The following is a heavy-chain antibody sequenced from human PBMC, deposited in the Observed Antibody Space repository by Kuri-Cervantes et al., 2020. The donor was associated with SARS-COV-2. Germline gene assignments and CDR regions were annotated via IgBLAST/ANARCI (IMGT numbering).Heavy chain of an antibody. CDR2: IYHSGST. D-gene: IGHD3-3*01. Sequence: ESLKISCAVSGYSISSGYYWGWIRQPPGKGLEWIGSIYHSGSTYYNPSLKSRVTISVDTSKNQFSLKLSSVTAADTAVYYCARHSYDSWSGSEPFDYWGQGTLVTVSS. CDR3: ARHSYDSWSGSEPFDY. CDR1: GYSISSGYY. V-gene: IGHV4-38-2*01. J-gene: IGHJ4*02.